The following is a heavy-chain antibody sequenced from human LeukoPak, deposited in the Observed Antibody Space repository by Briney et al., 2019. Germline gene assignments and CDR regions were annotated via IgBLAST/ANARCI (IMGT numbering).Heavy chain of an antibody. CDR2: IYYSGGT. J-gene: IGHJ4*02. D-gene: IGHD3-3*01. CDR1: GGSISSCSYY. CDR3: ARRPRYDFWSGYYTGRVDY. Sequence: SETLSLTCTVSGGSISSCSYYWGWIRQPPGKGLEWIGRIYYSGGTYYNPSLKSRVTISVDTSKNQFSLKLSSVTAADTAVYYCARRPRYDFWSGYYTGRVDYWGQGTLVTVSS. V-gene: IGHV4-39*01.